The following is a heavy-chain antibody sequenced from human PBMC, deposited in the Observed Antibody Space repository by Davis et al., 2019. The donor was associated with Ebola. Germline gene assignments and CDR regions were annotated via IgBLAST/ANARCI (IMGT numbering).Heavy chain of an antibody. Sequence: PGGSLRLSCAASGFTFSDSGMHWVRPAPGTGLGWVAVISYGGSNKYYTDSVKGRFTISRDNSKNTLYLQMNSLRAEDTAVYYCAKLAEIGPYSSGSFDYWGQGTLVTVSS. CDR2: ISYGGSNK. V-gene: IGHV3-30*18. CDR1: GFTFSDSG. J-gene: IGHJ4*02. D-gene: IGHD6-19*01. CDR3: AKLAEIGPYSSGSFDY.